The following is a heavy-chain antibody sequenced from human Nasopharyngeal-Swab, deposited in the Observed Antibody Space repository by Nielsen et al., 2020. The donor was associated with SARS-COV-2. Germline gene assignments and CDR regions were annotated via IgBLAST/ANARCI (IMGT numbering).Heavy chain of an antibody. CDR3: AKDRAAAGNFDY. D-gene: IGHD6-13*01. CDR2: ISGSGGST. Sequence: GESLKISCAASGVTFSSYAMSWVRQAPGKGLEWVSAISGSGGSTYYADSVKGRFTISRDNSKNTLYLQMNSLRAEDTAVYYCAKDRAAAGNFDYWGQGTLVTVSS. V-gene: IGHV3-23*01. J-gene: IGHJ4*02. CDR1: GVTFSSYA.